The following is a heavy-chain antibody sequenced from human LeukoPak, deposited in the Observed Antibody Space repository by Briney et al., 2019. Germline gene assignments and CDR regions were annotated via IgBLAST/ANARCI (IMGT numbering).Heavy chain of an antibody. J-gene: IGHJ4*02. V-gene: IGHV3-23*01. Sequence: GGSLRLSCAASGFTFSSYAMSWVRQAPGKGLEWVSAISGSGGSTYYADSVKGRFTISRDNSKNTHYLQMNSLRAEDTAVYYCPKITYYDILTGYLVAPYFDYWGQGTLVTVSS. CDR3: PKITYYDILTGYLVAPYFDY. D-gene: IGHD3-9*01. CDR1: GFTFSSYA. CDR2: ISGSGGST.